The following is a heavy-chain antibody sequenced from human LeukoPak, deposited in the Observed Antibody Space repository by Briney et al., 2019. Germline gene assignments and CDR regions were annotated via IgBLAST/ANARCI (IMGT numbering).Heavy chain of an antibody. CDR1: GYTFTSYG. CDR3: ARGGCSSCYPIGVD. V-gene: IGHV1-18*01. CDR2: ISAYNGNT. J-gene: IGHJ4*02. D-gene: IGHD6-13*01. Sequence: GASVNVSFMASGYTFTSYGISWVRQAPGQGLEWMGWISAYNGNTNYAQKLQGRVTMTTDTSTSTAYMELRSLRSDDTAVYYCARGGCSSCYPIGVDWGQATLVTVSS.